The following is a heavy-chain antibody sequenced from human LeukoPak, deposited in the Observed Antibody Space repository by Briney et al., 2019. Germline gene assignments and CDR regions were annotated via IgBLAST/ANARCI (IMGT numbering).Heavy chain of an antibody. Sequence: GGSLRLSCAASGFTFSGYSMNWVRQAPGKGLEWVSSISSSSSYIYYADSVKGRFTISRDNAKNSLYLQMNSLRAEDTAVYYCARASVDGDVFDYWGQGTLVTVSS. CDR1: GFTFSGYS. CDR2: ISSSSSYI. CDR3: ARASVDGDVFDY. V-gene: IGHV3-21*01. J-gene: IGHJ4*02. D-gene: IGHD5/OR15-5a*01.